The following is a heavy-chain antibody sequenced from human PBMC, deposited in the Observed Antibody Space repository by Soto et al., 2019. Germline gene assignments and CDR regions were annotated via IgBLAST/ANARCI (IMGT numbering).Heavy chain of an antibody. J-gene: IGHJ6*02. D-gene: IGHD3-10*01. V-gene: IGHV1-18*04. CDR3: ARAGKYYYGSGSPYYYGMDV. CDR2: ISGYNGNT. CDR1: GYTFTSYG. Sequence: QVQLVQSGAEVKKPGASVKVSCKASGYTFTSYGVSWVRQAPGQGLEWMGWISGYNGNTNYAQKLQGRVNMTTDTSTSTAYMELRSLRSDDTAVYYCARAGKYYYGSGSPYYYGMDVWGQGITVTVSS.